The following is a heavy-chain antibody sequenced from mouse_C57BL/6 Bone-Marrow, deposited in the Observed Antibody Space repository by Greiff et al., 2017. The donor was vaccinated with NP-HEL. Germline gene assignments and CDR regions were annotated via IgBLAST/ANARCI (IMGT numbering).Heavy chain of an antibody. V-gene: IGHV1-64*01. CDR3: ARTIYYYGSSYGDYAMDY. J-gene: IGHJ4*01. CDR1: GYTFTSYW. Sequence: QVQLQQPGAELVKPGASVKLSCKASGYTFTSYWMHWVKQRPGQGLEWIGMIHPNSGSTNYNEKFKSKATLTVDKSSSTAYMQLSSLTSEDSAVYYDARTIYYYGSSYGDYAMDYWGQGTSVTVSS. D-gene: IGHD1-1*01. CDR2: IHPNSGST.